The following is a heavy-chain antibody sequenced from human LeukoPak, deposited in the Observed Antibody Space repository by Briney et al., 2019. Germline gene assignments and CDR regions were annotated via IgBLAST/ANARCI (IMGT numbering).Heavy chain of an antibody. D-gene: IGHD1-14*01. CDR3: ARFTSTLTMDY. CDR2: IYYGGNT. Sequence: PSETLSLTCTVSGASIISTSNYWGWIRQPPGKGLEWIGSIYYGGNTYYNPSLKSRVTVSVDTSKNQFSLKLSSVTATDTAVYYCARFTSTLTMDYWGQGTLVTVSS. V-gene: IGHV4-39*01. J-gene: IGHJ4*02. CDR1: GASIISTSNY.